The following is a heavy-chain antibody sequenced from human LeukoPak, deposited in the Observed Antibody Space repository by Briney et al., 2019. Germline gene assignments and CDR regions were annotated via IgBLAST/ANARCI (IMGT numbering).Heavy chain of an antibody. CDR1: GGSISSYY. Sequence: SQTLSLTCTVSGGSISSYYWSWIRQPPGKGLEWIGYIYYSGSTNYNPSLKSRVTISVDTSKNQFSLKLSSVTAADTAVYYCARGVGANKGNWFDPWGQGTLVTVSS. J-gene: IGHJ5*02. D-gene: IGHD1-26*01. CDR2: IYYSGST. CDR3: ARGVGANKGNWFDP. V-gene: IGHV4-59*01.